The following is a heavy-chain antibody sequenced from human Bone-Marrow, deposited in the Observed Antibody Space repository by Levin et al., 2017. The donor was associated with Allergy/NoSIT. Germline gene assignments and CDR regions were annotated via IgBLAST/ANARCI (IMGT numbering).Heavy chain of an antibody. Sequence: LRLSCTVSGGSISSGDYYWSWIRQPPGKGLEWIGYIYYGGDPYYNPSLKSRVTMSEDTSKNQFSLKLTSVTAADTAVYYCARVTTCYGSLQWGQGTLVIVSS. D-gene: IGHD3-10*01. J-gene: IGHJ4*02. CDR2: IYYGGDP. CDR1: GGSISSGDYY. V-gene: IGHV4-30-4*01. CDR3: ARVTTCYGSLQ.